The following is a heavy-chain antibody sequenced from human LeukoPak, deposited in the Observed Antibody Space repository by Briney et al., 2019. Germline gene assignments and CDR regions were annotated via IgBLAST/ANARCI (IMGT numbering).Heavy chain of an antibody. CDR2: ISYDGSNK. J-gene: IGHJ4*02. CDR3: AREGYYATIDY. Sequence: PRGSLRLSCAASGFTFSSYGMHWVRQAPGKGLEWVAVISYDGSNKYYADSVKGRFTFSRDISKNTLYLYLQMNSLRAEDTAVYYCAREGYYATIDYWGQGTQVTVSS. V-gene: IGHV3-33*01. CDR1: GFTFSSYG. D-gene: IGHD3-10*01.